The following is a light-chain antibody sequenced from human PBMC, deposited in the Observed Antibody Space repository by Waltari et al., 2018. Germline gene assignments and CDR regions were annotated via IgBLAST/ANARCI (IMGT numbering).Light chain of an antibody. Sequence: SALTQPDSVSGSPGQSITISCSGISSDSGAYEFLSWYQQNPGKAPKVIIYDVTSRPSGVSNRFSGSKSGSSASLTISGLQPEDEADYYCSSFTTSTTGIFGGGTRLTVL. CDR2: DVT. J-gene: IGLJ2*01. V-gene: IGLV2-14*01. CDR3: SSFTTSTTGI. CDR1: SSDSGAYEF.